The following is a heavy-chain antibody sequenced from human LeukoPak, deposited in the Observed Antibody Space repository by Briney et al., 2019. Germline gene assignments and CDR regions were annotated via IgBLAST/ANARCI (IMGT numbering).Heavy chain of an antibody. V-gene: IGHV3-53*01. CDR2: IYSGGST. CDR3: ARGSPYYYDSGGYLYYFDY. Sequence: GGSLRLSCAASGFTVSSNYMSWVRQAPGKGLEWVSVIYSGGSTYYSDSVKGRFTISRDNSKNTLYLQMNSLSAEETAVYYCARGSPYYYDSGGYLYYFDYWGQGTLVTVSS. D-gene: IGHD3-22*01. J-gene: IGHJ4*02. CDR1: GFTVSSNY.